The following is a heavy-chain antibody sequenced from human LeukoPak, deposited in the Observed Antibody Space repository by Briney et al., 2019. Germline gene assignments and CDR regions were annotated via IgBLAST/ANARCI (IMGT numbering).Heavy chain of an antibody. J-gene: IGHJ3*02. CDR3: AREGGSGSYYAFDI. Sequence: SETLSLTCTVSGGSISSYYWSWIRQPPGKGLEWIGYIYYSGSTNYNPSLKSRVTISVDTSKNQFSLKLSSVTAADTAVYYCAREGGSGSYYAFDIWGQGTMVTVSS. V-gene: IGHV4-59*01. CDR1: GGSISSYY. CDR2: IYYSGST. D-gene: IGHD3-10*01.